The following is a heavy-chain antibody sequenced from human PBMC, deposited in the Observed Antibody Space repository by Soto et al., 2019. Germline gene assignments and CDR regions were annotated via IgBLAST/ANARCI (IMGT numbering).Heavy chain of an antibody. CDR2: ISSSSSYT. V-gene: IGHV3-11*06. D-gene: IGHD3-10*01. CDR3: ARETGFGESFPDY. Sequence: QVQLVESGGGLVKPGGSLRLSCAASGFTFSDYYMSWIRQAPGKGLEWISYISSSSSYTNYADSVKGRFTISGDNAKNSLYLQMNSLRAEDTAVYYCARETGFGESFPDYWGQGTLVTVSS. CDR1: GFTFSDYY. J-gene: IGHJ4*02.